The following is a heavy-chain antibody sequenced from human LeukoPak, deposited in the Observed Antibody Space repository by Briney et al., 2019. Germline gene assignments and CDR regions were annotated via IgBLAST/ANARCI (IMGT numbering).Heavy chain of an antibody. J-gene: IGHJ4*02. V-gene: IGHV3-23*01. Sequence: AISGSGGSTYYADSVKGRFTISRDNSKNTLYLQMNSLRAEDTAVYYCAKPNTGYSSSWYGYWGQGTLVTVSS. CDR2: ISGSGGST. CDR3: AKPNTGYSSSWYGY. D-gene: IGHD6-13*01.